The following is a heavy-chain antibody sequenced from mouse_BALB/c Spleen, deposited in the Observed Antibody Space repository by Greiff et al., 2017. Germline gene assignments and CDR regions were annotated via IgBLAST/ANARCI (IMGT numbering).Heavy chain of an antibody. CDR1: GFSLSTSGMG. J-gene: IGHJ2*01. Sequence: QVTLKESGPGILQPSQTLSLTCSFSGFSLSTSGMGVGWIRQPSGKGLEWLAHIWWDDDKYYNTALKSGLTISKDTSKNQVFLKIASVDTADTATYYCARIAEGFDYWGQGTTLTVSS. V-gene: IGHV8-8*01. CDR3: ARIAEGFDY. CDR2: IWWDDDK.